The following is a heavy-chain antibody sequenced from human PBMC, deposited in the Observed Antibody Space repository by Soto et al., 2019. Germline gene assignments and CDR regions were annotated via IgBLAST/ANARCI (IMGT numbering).Heavy chain of an antibody. CDR1: GGTSTRYA. Sequence: ERLVQSGAEVRKPGSSVKVSCKVTGGTSTRYAINWVRQAPGQGLEWMGGIVPMFGTSKYAQKFQGRVTITADTSTNIAYMELRSLRSEDPAVYYCNRGSEYDFWSGYLWGQVTLVSVSS. D-gene: IGHD3-3*01. CDR2: IVPMFGTS. V-gene: IGHV1-69*06. CDR3: NRGSEYDFWSGYL. J-gene: IGHJ4*02.